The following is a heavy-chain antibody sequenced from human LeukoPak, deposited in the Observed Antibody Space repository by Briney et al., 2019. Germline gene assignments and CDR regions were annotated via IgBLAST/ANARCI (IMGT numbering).Heavy chain of an antibody. V-gene: IGHV1-69*06. Sequence: SVKVSCKASGGTFSSYAISWVRQAPGQGLEWMGRIIPIFGTANYAQKFQGRVTITADKSTSTAHMELSSLRSEDTAVYYCASVGMTGLTTVTTSGAFDIWGQGTMVTVSS. D-gene: IGHD4-17*01. CDR1: GGTFSSYA. CDR2: IIPIFGTA. J-gene: IGHJ3*02. CDR3: ASVGMTGLTTVTTSGAFDI.